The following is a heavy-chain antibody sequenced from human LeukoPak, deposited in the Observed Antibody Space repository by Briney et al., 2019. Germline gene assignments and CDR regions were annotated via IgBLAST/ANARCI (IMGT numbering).Heavy chain of an antibody. J-gene: IGHJ4*02. Sequence: GGSLRLSCAASGFTFSNNWMNWVRQAPGKGLEWVANIKPDGSDKYYVDSVKGRFTVSRDNAKNSLFLQMNSLRVEDTAVYYCTGVSLGANGDYWGQGTLVTASS. V-gene: IGHV3-7*03. CDR2: IKPDGSDK. D-gene: IGHD1-26*01. CDR3: TGVSLGANGDY. CDR1: GFTFSNNW.